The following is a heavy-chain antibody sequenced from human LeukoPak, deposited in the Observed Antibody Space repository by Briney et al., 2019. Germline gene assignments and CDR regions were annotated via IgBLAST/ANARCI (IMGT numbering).Heavy chain of an antibody. V-gene: IGHV3-48*04. CDR2: ISSGSSTI. Sequence: PGGSLRLSCVASGFTFSSYSINWVRQAPGKGLEWVSYISSGSSTIYYADSVKGRFTISRDNAKNSLYLQVNSLRAEDTAVYYCARVTGTAGYYYGMDVWGQGTTVTVSS. J-gene: IGHJ6*02. CDR1: GFTFSSYS. D-gene: IGHD1-1*01. CDR3: ARVTGTAGYYYGMDV.